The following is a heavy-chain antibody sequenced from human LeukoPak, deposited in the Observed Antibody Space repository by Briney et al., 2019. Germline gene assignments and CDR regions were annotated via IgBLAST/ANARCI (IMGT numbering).Heavy chain of an antibody. Sequence: SETLSLTCTVSGGSISSYYWSWIRQPPGKGLEWIGYIYYSGSTNYNPSLKSRVTISVDTSKNQFSLKLSSVTAADTAVYYCARHVVAATGSFDYWGQGTLVTVSS. CDR1: GGSISSYY. J-gene: IGHJ4*02. CDR2: IYYSGST. V-gene: IGHV4-59*08. CDR3: ARHVVAATGSFDY. D-gene: IGHD2-15*01.